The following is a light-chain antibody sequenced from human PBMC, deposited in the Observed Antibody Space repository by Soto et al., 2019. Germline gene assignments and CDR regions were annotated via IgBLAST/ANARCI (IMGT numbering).Light chain of an antibody. Sequence: EIVLTQSPGTLALSPGERATLSCRASQSVSSNLAWYQQKPGQAPRVRIDGTSTRATGIPARFSGSGPETDFTLTISSLQSEDFAVYHCQQYSNWPQTFGQGTKVDIK. CDR3: QQYSNWPQT. J-gene: IGKJ1*01. CDR2: GTS. V-gene: IGKV3-15*01. CDR1: QSVSSN.